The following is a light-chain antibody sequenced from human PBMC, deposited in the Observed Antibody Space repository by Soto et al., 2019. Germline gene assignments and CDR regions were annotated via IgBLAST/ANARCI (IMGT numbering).Light chain of an antibody. CDR3: CSYAGSYTFDVV. Sequence: QSALTQPRSVSGSPGQSVTISCTGTSSDVGAYKYVSWYQQHPGKAPKLMIYEVNKRPSGVPDRFSGSKSGNTASLTISGLQAEDEADYYCCSYAGSYTFDVVFGGGTKLT. J-gene: IGLJ2*01. CDR1: SSDVGAYKY. V-gene: IGLV2-11*01. CDR2: EVN.